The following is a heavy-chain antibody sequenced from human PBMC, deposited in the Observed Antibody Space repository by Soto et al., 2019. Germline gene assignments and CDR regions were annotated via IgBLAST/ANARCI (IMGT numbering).Heavy chain of an antibody. CDR3: AKGEYYSLFDI. J-gene: IGHJ3*02. D-gene: IGHD3-16*01. V-gene: IGHV3-23*01. Sequence: PGGSLRLSCVASGFPFSSYAMSWVRQTPGKGLEWVSGISGSGGRTYYADSVKGRFTISRDNSNNTLSLQMHILRVGDTAVYFCAKGEYYSLFDIWGQGTMVTVSS. CDR1: GFPFSSYA. CDR2: ISGSGGRT.